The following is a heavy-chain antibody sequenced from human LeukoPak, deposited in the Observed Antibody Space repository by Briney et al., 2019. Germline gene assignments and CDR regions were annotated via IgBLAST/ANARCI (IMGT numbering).Heavy chain of an antibody. V-gene: IGHV4-61*08. D-gene: IGHD3-10*01. J-gene: IGHJ6*02. CDR1: GGSISSGGYY. Sequence: SETLSLTCTVSGGSISSGGYYWSWIRQHPGKGLEWIGYIYHSGSTNYNPSLKSRVTISVDTSKNQFSLKLSSVTAADTAVYYCARDDRYYGSGSYSFFHYGMDVWGQGTTVTVSS. CDR2: IYHSGST. CDR3: ARDDRYYGSGSYSFFHYGMDV.